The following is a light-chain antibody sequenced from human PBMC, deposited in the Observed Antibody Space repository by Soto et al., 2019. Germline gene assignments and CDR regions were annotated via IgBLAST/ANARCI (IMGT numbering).Light chain of an antibody. CDR2: DAS. CDR1: QTINSW. Sequence: DIQMTQSLSTLSASVGDRVTITCRASQTINSWLAWYQQKPGKAPKVLIFDASSLKTGVPSRSSGSGSGTEFTLTISNLQPDDFATYYCQQYDSYSSGPFGQGTKADIK. J-gene: IGKJ1*01. V-gene: IGKV1-5*01. CDR3: QQYDSYSSGP.